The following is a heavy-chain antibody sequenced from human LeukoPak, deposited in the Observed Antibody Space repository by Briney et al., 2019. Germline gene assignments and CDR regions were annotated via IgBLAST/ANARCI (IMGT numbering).Heavy chain of an antibody. V-gene: IGHV4-34*01. CDR3: ARDLGRVPQSDAFDI. CDR2: INHSGST. CDR1: GGSFSGYY. J-gene: IGHJ3*02. D-gene: IGHD6-19*01. Sequence: PSETLSLACAVYGGSFSGYYWSWIRQPPGKGLEWIGEINHSGSTNYNPSLKSRVTISVDTSKNQFSLKLSSVTAADTAVYYCARDLGRVPQSDAFDIWGQGTVVTVSS.